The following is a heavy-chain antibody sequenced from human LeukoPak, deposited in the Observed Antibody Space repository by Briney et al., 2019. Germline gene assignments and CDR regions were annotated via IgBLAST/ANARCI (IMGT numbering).Heavy chain of an antibody. D-gene: IGHD6-13*01. Sequence: PSEALSLTCTVSGGSISSSSHYWGWIRQPPGKGLEWIGSIYYAGSIYYTPSLKSRVTISVDTSKNQFSLNLSSVTAADTAVYYCARLRAIAVSGNGGTFADWGQGTLVTVSS. V-gene: IGHV4-39*01. CDR3: ARLRAIAVSGNGGTFAD. CDR2: IYYAGSI. J-gene: IGHJ4*02. CDR1: GGSISSSSHY.